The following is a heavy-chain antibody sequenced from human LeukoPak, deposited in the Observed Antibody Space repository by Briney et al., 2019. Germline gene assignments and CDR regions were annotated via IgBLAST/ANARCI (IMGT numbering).Heavy chain of an antibody. CDR3: ASYGDFSHNPDY. D-gene: IGHD4-17*01. Sequence: ASVKVSCKASRYTFSGYYVHWVRQAPGQGLEWMGWINANSGVTNYAQNFQGRVTMTRDTSISTVYMELSSLRSDDTAVYYCASYGDFSHNPDYWGQGTLVTVSS. V-gene: IGHV1-2*02. J-gene: IGHJ4*02. CDR2: INANSGVT. CDR1: RYTFSGYY.